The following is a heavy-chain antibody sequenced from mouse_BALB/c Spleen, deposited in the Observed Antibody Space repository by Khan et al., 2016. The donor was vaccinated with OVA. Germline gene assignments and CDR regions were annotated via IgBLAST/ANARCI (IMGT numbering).Heavy chain of an antibody. Sequence: QIQLVQSGPELKKPGETIKISCKASGYTFANFGMNWVKQAPGKGLKWMGWINTYTGEPTYADDFKGRFAFSLETSASTAYLQINNLKNEDTATYCCARPPYFSYVMVYWGQGTSVTVS. CDR3: ARPPYFSYVMVY. J-gene: IGHJ4*01. CDR2: INTYTGEP. V-gene: IGHV9-3-1*01. CDR1: GYTFANFG.